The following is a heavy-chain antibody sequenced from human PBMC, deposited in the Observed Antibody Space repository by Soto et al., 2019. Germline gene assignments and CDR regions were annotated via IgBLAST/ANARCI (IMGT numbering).Heavy chain of an antibody. CDR1: GFTFSSYA. Sequence: LILSCAASGFTFSSYAMTWVRQAPGKGLEWVSGISGSGGSIYYADSVKGRFTISRDNSKSTLYLQTNSLRAEDTAGYYCAKSVEWLFHYYYGMDVWGQGTTVTVSS. V-gene: IGHV3-23*01. CDR2: ISGSGGSI. D-gene: IGHD3-3*01. CDR3: AKSVEWLFHYYYGMDV. J-gene: IGHJ6*02.